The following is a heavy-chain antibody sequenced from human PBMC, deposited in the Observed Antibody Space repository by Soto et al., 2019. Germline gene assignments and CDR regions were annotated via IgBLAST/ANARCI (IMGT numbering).Heavy chain of an antibody. Sequence: QVQLVESGGGVVPPWWSLRLPCAAAGFTCSAYAIHWVRQAPGKGLEWVAVISSDGSHKYYVDSVKGRFTISRDNSKNTLLRQMNSLRPEDTAVYYCAKEGWDWGLLRFRGREFEYWGQGTLVTVSA. J-gene: IGHJ4*02. D-gene: IGHD7-27*01. CDR2: ISSDGSHK. V-gene: IGHV3-30*18. CDR3: AKEGWDWGLLRFRGREFEY. CDR1: GFTCSAYA.